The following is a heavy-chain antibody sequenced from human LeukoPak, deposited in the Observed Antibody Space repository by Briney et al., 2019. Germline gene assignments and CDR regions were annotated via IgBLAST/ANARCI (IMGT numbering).Heavy chain of an antibody. CDR3: ARQTSSSWYGDNWFDL. CDR2: ISSSGSTI. V-gene: IGHV3-48*03. D-gene: IGHD6-13*01. J-gene: IGHJ5*02. CDR1: GFTFSSYE. Sequence: GGSLRLSCAASGFTFSSYEMNWVRQAPGKGLEWVSYISSSGSTIYYADSVKGRFTISRDNAKNSLYLQMNSLRAEDTAVYYRARQTSSSWYGDNWFDLWGQGTLVTVSS.